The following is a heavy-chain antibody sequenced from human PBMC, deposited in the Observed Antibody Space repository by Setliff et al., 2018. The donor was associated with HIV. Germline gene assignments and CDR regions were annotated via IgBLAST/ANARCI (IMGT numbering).Heavy chain of an antibody. CDR1: RSTFNSHT. CDR3: VRGVQSPPHYSYYYMDV. V-gene: IGHV1-69*02. Sequence: SVKVSCKASRSTFNSHTINWVRQAPGQGLDWMGRIIPILGVANYAQRFQGKVTITADKSTSTAYMELNSLRFDDTAMYYCVRGVQSPPHYSYYYMDVWGEVTMVTVSS. D-gene: IGHD3-3*01. J-gene: IGHJ6*03. CDR2: IIPILGVA.